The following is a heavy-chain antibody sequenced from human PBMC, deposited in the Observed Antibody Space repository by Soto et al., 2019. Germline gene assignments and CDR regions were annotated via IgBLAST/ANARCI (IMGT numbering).Heavy chain of an antibody. Sequence: EASVKVSCKASGSTFFTYDISWVRQAPGQGREWMGWISTYSGDTKYAQKFQGRVTMTTDTSTTTAYLELRSLRSDDTAVYYCARHHGPTTSENWFDPWGQGTLVTVSS. CDR1: GSTFFTYD. CDR2: ISTYSGDT. V-gene: IGHV1-18*01. J-gene: IGHJ5*02. CDR3: ARHHGPTTSENWFDP. D-gene: IGHD5-12*01.